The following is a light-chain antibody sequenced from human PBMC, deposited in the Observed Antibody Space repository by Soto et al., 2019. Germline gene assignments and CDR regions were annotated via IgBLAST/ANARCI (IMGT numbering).Light chain of an antibody. V-gene: IGKV3-15*01. J-gene: IGKJ5*01. CDR3: QQYGSSHT. Sequence: EVVMTQSPATLSVSPGERATLSCRASQSVSSNLAWYQQKPGQAPRLLIYGASTRAAGIPARFSGSGSGTDFTLTITSLQSEDFAVYYCQQYGSSHTFGQGTRLEIK. CDR2: GAS. CDR1: QSVSSN.